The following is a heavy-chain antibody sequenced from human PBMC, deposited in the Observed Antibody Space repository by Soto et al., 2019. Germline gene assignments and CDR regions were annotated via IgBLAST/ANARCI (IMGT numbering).Heavy chain of an antibody. D-gene: IGHD3-10*01. V-gene: IGHV1-3*01. CDR3: XRSGGLDD. CDR2: INAANGNT. J-gene: IGHJ4*02. CDR1: GYSFTSYA. Sequence: QVQLVQSGAEVKKPGASVKVSCKASGYSFTSYAIHWVRQAPGQGLECMGWINAANGNTRYSQKFQGRVTITRETXXXXXXXXXXXXXXXXXXXXXXXRSGGLDDWGQGTLITVSS.